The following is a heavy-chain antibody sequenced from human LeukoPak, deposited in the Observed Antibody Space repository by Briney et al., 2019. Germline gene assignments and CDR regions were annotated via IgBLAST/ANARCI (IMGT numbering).Heavy chain of an antibody. D-gene: IGHD3-3*01. V-gene: IGHV3-7*01. CDR3: ARDYAYDFWSGYYKDY. CDR1: GFTFSSYW. Sequence: GGSLRLSCAASGFTFSSYWMSWVRQAPGKGLEWVANIKQDGSEKYYTDSVKGRFTISRDNAKNSLYLQMNSLSAEDTAVYYCARDYAYDFWSGYYKDYWGQGTLVTVSS. J-gene: IGHJ4*02. CDR2: IKQDGSEK.